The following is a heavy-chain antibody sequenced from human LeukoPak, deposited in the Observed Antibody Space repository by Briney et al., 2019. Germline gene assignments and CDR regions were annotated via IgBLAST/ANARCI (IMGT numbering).Heavy chain of an antibody. Sequence: ASVKVSCKASGYTFTSYDINWVRQATGQGLEWMGWMNPNSGNTGYAQKFQGRVTITRNTSISTAYMELSSLRSEDTAVYYCARGAQDCSSTSCYSDWFDPWGQGTLVTVSS. D-gene: IGHD2-2*01. CDR2: MNPNSGNT. J-gene: IGHJ5*02. CDR1: GYTFTSYD. CDR3: ARGAQDCSSTSCYSDWFDP. V-gene: IGHV1-8*03.